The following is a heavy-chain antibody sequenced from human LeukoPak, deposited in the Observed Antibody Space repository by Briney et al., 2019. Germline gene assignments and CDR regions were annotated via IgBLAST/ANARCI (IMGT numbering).Heavy chain of an antibody. CDR1: GYTFNTYG. Sequence: GASVKVSCKASGYTFNTYGVNWVRQAPGQGLEWMGWINTNTGNPTYAQGFAGRFVFSLDTSVSTAYLQISSLKAEDTAVYYCARDNYYHYDYWGQGTLVTVSS. J-gene: IGHJ4*02. V-gene: IGHV7-4-1*02. CDR2: INTNTGNP. D-gene: IGHD3-10*01. CDR3: ARDNYYHYDY.